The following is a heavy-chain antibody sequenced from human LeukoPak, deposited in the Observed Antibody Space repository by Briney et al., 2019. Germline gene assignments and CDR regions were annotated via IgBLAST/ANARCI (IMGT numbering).Heavy chain of an antibody. Sequence: SETLSLTCAVYGGSFSGYYRSWIRQPPGKGLEWIGYIYYSGSTYYNPSLKSRVTISVDTSKNQFSLKLSSVTAADTAVYYCARVGTATYYYGSGSQVDYWGQGTLVTVSS. CDR2: IYYSGST. V-gene: IGHV4-30-4*08. CDR3: ARVGTATYYYGSGSQVDY. D-gene: IGHD3-10*01. CDR1: GGSFSGYY. J-gene: IGHJ4*02.